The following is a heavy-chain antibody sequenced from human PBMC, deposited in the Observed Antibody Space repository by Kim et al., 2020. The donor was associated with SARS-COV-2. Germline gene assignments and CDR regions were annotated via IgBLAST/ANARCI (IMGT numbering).Heavy chain of an antibody. D-gene: IGHD3-10*01. CDR3: AKRGEMGSEMGKWYFDL. CDR2: ISGNTVNT. CDR1: EFTFSSYA. J-gene: IGHJ2*01. V-gene: IGHV3-23*01. Sequence: GGSLRLSCAASEFTFSSYAMTWVRQAPGKGLEWISSISGNTVNTYYADSVKGRFTISRDNFKNTLFLQMNSLRAEDTAVYFCAKRGEMGSEMGKWYFDLWGRGTLLTVSS.